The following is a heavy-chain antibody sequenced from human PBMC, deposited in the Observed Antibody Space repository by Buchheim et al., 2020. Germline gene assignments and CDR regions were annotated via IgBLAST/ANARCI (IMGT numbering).Heavy chain of an antibody. CDR2: IIPIFGKA. J-gene: IGHJ4*02. Sequence: QVQLVQSGAEVKKPGSSVKVSCKSFGDTFSSYAIDWVRQAPGQGLEWMGGIIPIFGKANYAQKFQGRVTITADESTRTAYLDMRSVRSEDTAIYYCARVFGTSGSGEVGFLFYWGQGTL. V-gene: IGHV1-69*01. CDR1: GDTFSSYA. D-gene: IGHD2-8*01. CDR3: ARVFGTSGSGEVGFLFY.